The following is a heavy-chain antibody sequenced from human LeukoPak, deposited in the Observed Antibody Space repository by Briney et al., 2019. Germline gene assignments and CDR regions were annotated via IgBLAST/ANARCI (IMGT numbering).Heavy chain of an antibody. Sequence: GASVKVSCKASGYTFTSYYMHWVRQAPGQGLEWMGIINPSGGSTSYAQKFQGRVTMTRDTSASTVYMELSSLRSEDTAVYYCARDGERGVMITFGGVIPYNWFDPWGQGTLVTVSS. CDR1: GYTFTSYY. J-gene: IGHJ5*02. D-gene: IGHD3-16*02. CDR3: ARDGERGVMITFGGVIPYNWFDP. CDR2: INPSGGST. V-gene: IGHV1-46*01.